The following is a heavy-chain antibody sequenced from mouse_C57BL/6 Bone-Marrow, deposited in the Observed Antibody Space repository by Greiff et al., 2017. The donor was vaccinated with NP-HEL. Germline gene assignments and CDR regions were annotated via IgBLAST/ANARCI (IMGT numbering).Heavy chain of an antibody. Sequence: EVQLVESGGGLVQSGRSLRLSCATSGFTFSDFYMEWVRRAPGKGLEWIAASRNKANDYTTEYSASVKGRFIVSRDTSQSILYLQMNALRAEDTAIYYCARDEGDRLKAMDYWGQGTSVTVSS. CDR1: GFTFSDFY. V-gene: IGHV7-1*01. D-gene: IGHD2-14*01. J-gene: IGHJ4*01. CDR3: ARDEGDRLKAMDY. CDR2: SRNKANDYTT.